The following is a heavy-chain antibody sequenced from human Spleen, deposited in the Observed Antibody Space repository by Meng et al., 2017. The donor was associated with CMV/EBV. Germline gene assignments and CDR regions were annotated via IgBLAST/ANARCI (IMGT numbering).Heavy chain of an antibody. Sequence: GGSLRLSCAASGFSLTTYGMHWVRQAPGKGLEWVAFIRYDGSPQYYGDAVKGRFTSSRDISKNTLYLEVNSLRREDTAVYYCGRDLSLQVDYWGPGTLVTVSS. V-gene: IGHV3-30*02. CDR1: GFSLTTYG. J-gene: IGHJ4*02. CDR2: IRYDGSPQ. CDR3: GRDLSLQVDY.